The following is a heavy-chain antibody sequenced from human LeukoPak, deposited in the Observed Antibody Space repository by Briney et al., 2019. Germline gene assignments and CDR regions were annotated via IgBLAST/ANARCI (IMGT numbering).Heavy chain of an antibody. J-gene: IGHJ4*02. CDR1: GGTFSSYT. Sequence: SVKVSCKASGGTFSSYTISWVRQAPGQGLEWMGRIIPILGIANYAQKFQGRVTITADKYTSTAYMELSSLRSEDTAVYYCARGGYDSSGYRDYWGQGTLVTVSS. D-gene: IGHD3-22*01. V-gene: IGHV1-69*02. CDR3: ARGGYDSSGYRDY. CDR2: IIPILGIA.